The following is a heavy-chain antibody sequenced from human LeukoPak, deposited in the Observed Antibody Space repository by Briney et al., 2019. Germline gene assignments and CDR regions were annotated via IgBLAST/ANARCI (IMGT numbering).Heavy chain of an antibody. CDR3: AKDLGGAYLYYYYMDV. J-gene: IGHJ6*03. D-gene: IGHD2-2*02. CDR1: GFTFSSYS. CDR2: ISGSGGST. V-gene: IGHV3-23*01. Sequence: GGSLRLSCAASGFTFSSYSMNWVRQAPGKGLEWVSSISGSGGSTYYADSVKGRFTISRDNSKNTLYLQMNSLRAEDTAVYYCAKDLGGAYLYYYYMDVWGKGTTVTVSS.